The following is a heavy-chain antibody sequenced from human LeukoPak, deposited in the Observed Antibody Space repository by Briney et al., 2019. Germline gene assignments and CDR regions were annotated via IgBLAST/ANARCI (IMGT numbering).Heavy chain of an antibody. D-gene: IGHD3-10*01. V-gene: IGHV1-2*02. J-gene: IGHJ4*02. CDR3: ARVHYYGWGSLDY. Sequence: EASVKVSCKASGYTFTGYYMHWVRQAPGQGLEWMGWISPNNGGTNYAQKFQGRVTMTRDTSISTAYMELSRLRSDDTAVYYCARVHYYGWGSLDYWGQGTLVTVSS. CDR1: GYTFTGYY. CDR2: ISPNNGGT.